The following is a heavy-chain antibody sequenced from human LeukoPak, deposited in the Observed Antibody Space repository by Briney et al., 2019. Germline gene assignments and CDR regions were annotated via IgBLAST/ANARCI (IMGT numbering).Heavy chain of an antibody. CDR2: INPNSGGT. CDR1: GYTFSGYY. CDR3: ARDLQGGGYGDY. Sequence: ASVKVSCKASGYTFSGYYIHWVRQAPGQGLEWMGWINPNSGGTNSAQKFQGRVTMTRDTSINTAYMELSRLRSGDTAVYYCARDLQGGGYGDYWGQGTLVTVSS. D-gene: IGHD3-22*01. J-gene: IGHJ4*02. V-gene: IGHV1-2*02.